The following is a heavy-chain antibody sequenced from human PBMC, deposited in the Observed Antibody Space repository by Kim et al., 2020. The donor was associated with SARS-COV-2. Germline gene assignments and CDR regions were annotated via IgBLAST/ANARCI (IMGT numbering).Heavy chain of an antibody. D-gene: IGHD2-8*01. J-gene: IGHJ4*01. CDR2: ISDSGTKYI. CDR1: GFTFNAYS. CDR3: VRDGYCTNGLCYDY. Sequence: GGSLRLSCAASGFTFNAYSMAWVRLAPGKGLEWVSSISDSGTKYIHYADSVMGRFTISRDNANNSLYLQMNSLRAEDTAVYYCVRDGYCTNGLCYDYWG. V-gene: IGHV3-21*01.